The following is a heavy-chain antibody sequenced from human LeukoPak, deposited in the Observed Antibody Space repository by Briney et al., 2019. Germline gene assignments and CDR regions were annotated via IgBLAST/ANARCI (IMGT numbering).Heavy chain of an antibody. CDR2: ISGSGGST. V-gene: IGHV3-23*01. D-gene: IGHD4-17*01. Sequence: PGGSLRLSCAASGFTFSSYAMSWVRQAPGKGLEWVSAISGSGGSTYYADSVKGRFTISRDNSKNTLYLQMNSLRAEDTAVYYCAREQAGRLRYYYYYYMDVWGKGTTVTVSS. J-gene: IGHJ6*03. CDR3: AREQAGRLRYYYYYYMDV. CDR1: GFTFSSYA.